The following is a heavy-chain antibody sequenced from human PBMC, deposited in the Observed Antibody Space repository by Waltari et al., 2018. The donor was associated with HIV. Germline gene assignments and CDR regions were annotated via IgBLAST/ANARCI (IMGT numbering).Heavy chain of an antibody. V-gene: IGHV3-48*03. Sequence: EQLVESGGGLVRPGGSLRLSCVASGFPFFPYPFNWARQAPGKGLEWISYINSNSGTIHYADSVKGRFTISRDNAKSSLYLQMRNLTGEDTAVYYCARDDLNVRRAFDIWGQGTMVTVSS. J-gene: IGHJ3*02. CDR3: ARDDLNVRRAFDI. CDR1: GFPFFPYP. D-gene: IGHD3-10*01. CDR2: INSNSGTI.